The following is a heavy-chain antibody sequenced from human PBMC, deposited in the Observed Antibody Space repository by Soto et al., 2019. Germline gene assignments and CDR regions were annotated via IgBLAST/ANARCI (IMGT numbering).Heavy chain of an antibody. CDR3: SYSSSTLGFDF. V-gene: IGHV1-69*01. Sequence: QVPLVQSGAEVKKPGSSVKVSCKASGDTFSTYVISWVRQAPGQGLEWVGGIIPMFQKPTYAQSFQGRVLITADESTSTAYMELSSLRSEDAALSCCSYSSSTLGFDFWGQGTLVTVSS. CDR1: GDTFSTYV. J-gene: IGHJ4*02. CDR2: IIPMFQKP. D-gene: IGHD2-2*01.